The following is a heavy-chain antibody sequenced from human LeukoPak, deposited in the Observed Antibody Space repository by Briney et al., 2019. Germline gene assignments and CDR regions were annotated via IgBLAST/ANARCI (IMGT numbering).Heavy chain of an antibody. CDR1: GFAFSSYA. CDR3: AKVSGWYPVIYFDY. J-gene: IGHJ4*02. D-gene: IGHD6-19*01. CDR2: ISGSGGST. V-gene: IGHV3-23*01. Sequence: PGGSLRLSCAASGFAFSSYAMSWVRQAPGKGLEWVSAISGSGGSTYYADSVKGRFTISRDNSKNTLYLQMNSLRAEDTAVYYCAKVSGWYPVIYFDYWGQGTLVTVSS.